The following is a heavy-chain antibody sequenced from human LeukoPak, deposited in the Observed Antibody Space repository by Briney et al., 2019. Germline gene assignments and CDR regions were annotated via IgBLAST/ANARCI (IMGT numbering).Heavy chain of an antibody. V-gene: IGHV3-23*01. CDR2: ISGSGGST. Sequence: PSETLSLTCSVSGGSISSYYWSWVRQAPGKGLEWVSAISGSGGSTYYADSEKGRFTISRDNSKNTLYLQMNSLRAEDTAVYYCAKGSYYGALGNYFDYWGQGTLVTVSS. J-gene: IGHJ4*02. D-gene: IGHD4-17*01. CDR3: AKGSYYGALGNYFDY. CDR1: GGSISSYY.